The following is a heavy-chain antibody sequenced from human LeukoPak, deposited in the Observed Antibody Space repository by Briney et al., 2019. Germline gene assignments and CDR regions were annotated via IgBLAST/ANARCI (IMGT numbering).Heavy chain of an antibody. Sequence: ASVKVSCKASGYTFTGYYMHWVRQAPGQGLEWMGWINPNSGGTNYARKFQGRVTMTRDTSISTAYMELSRLRSDDTAVYYCAREMATIPETYYYYYMDVWGKGTTVTVSS. CDR3: AREMATIPETYYYYYMDV. CDR2: INPNSGGT. CDR1: GYTFTGYY. J-gene: IGHJ6*03. V-gene: IGHV1-2*02. D-gene: IGHD5-24*01.